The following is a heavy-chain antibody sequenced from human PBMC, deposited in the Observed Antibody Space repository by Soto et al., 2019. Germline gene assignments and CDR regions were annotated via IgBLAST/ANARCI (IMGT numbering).Heavy chain of an antibody. CDR1: GYTFSSYG. Sequence: QVQLVQSGAEVKKPGASVKVSCKASGYTFSSYGINWVRQAPGQGLEWMGGISTYNGNTNYAQNLQDRVTMTTDSSTSTAYMELRRLRSDDTAVYYCAREKRTFGYGGVDFDNWGQGTLLTVSS. CDR2: ISTYNGNT. V-gene: IGHV1-18*01. CDR3: AREKRTFGYGGVDFDN. J-gene: IGHJ4*02. D-gene: IGHD5-18*01.